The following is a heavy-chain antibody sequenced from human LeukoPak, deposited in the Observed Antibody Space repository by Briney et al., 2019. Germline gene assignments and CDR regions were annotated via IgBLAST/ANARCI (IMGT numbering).Heavy chain of an antibody. CDR2: ISGSGGST. J-gene: IGHJ5*02. Sequence: GGSLRLSCAASGFTFSSYAMSWVRQAPGKGLEWVSAISGSGGSTYYADSEKGRFTISRDNSKNTLYLQMNSLRAEDTAVYYCAKDLGYCSGGSCYTWGQGTLVTVSS. CDR1: GFTFSSYA. D-gene: IGHD2-15*01. V-gene: IGHV3-23*01. CDR3: AKDLGYCSGGSCYT.